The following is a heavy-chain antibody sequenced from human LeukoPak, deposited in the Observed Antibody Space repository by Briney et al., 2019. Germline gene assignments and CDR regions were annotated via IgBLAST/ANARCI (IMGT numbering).Heavy chain of an antibody. V-gene: IGHV3-21*01. CDR3: ARRSAAKDAFDI. CDR2: ISSSGSYI. D-gene: IGHD6-25*01. J-gene: IGHJ3*02. Sequence: GGSLRLSCAASGFTFTNYRMNWVRQAPGKGLEWVSSISSSGSYINYGDSVKGRFTISRDNAKNTLYLQMNSLRAEDTAVYYCARRSAAKDAFDIWGQGTMVTVSS. CDR1: GFTFTNYR.